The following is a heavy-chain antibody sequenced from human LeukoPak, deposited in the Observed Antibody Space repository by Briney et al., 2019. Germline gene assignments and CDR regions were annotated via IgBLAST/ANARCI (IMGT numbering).Heavy chain of an antibody. CDR3: ARGGYSYGYMGYSDY. Sequence: ASVKVSCKASGYTFNYYGISWVRQAPGQGLEWMGWISAYTGSTNYAQRLQGRVTMTTDTSTSTAYMVLRSLRSDDTAVYYCARGGYSYGYMGYSDYWGQGTLVTVSS. J-gene: IGHJ4*02. CDR2: ISAYTGST. CDR1: GYTFNYYG. D-gene: IGHD5-18*01. V-gene: IGHV1-18*01.